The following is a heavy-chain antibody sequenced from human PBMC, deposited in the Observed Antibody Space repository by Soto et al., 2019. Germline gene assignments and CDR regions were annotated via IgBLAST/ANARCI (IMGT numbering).Heavy chain of an antibody. J-gene: IGHJ4*02. CDR3: ARSIVVVTALDY. CDR1: GYTFTSYA. Sequence: QVQLVQSGAEEKKPGASVKVSCQASGYTFTSYAMHWVRQAPGQRLEWMGWINAGNGNTKYSQKFQGRVTITRDTSASTAYMELSSLRSEDTAVYHCARSIVVVTALDYWGQGTLVTVSS. D-gene: IGHD2-21*02. CDR2: INAGNGNT. V-gene: IGHV1-3*05.